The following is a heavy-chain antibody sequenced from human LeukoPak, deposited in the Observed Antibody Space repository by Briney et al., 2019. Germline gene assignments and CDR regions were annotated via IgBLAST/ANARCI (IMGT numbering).Heavy chain of an antibody. Sequence: GGSLRLSCAASGFTFSSYGMHWVRQAPGKGLEWVAVIWYDGSNKYYADSVKGRFTISRDNSKNTLYLQMNSLRAEDTAVYYCAKDRADYGDPTVLDYWGQGTLVTDSS. D-gene: IGHD4-17*01. CDR1: GFTFSSYG. CDR3: AKDRADYGDPTVLDY. J-gene: IGHJ4*02. V-gene: IGHV3-33*06. CDR2: IWYDGSNK.